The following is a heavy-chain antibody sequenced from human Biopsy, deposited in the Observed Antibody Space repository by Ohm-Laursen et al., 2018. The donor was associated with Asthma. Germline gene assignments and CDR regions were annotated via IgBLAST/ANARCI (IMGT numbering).Heavy chain of an antibody. CDR2: ISSRGSNL. J-gene: IGHJ4*02. V-gene: IGHV3-11*01. CDR3: ARGYSTSWYFGY. Sequence: SLRLSCSASGFTFRDYYMTWIRQAPGKGLERVAYISSRGSNLYYADSVKGRFTISRDNPKKSVYLQLDSLRVEDTAVYYCARGYSTSWYFGYWGQGTVVTVSS. D-gene: IGHD6-13*01. CDR1: GFTFRDYY.